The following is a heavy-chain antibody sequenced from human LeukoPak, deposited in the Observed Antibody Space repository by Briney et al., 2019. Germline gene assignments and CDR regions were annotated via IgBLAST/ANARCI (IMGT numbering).Heavy chain of an antibody. CDR3: ARPTEEMATINSYFHY. CDR2: MNPNSGNT. CDR1: GYTFTSYD. Sequence: ASVKVSCKASGYTFTSYDINWVRQATGQGLEWMGWMNPNSGNTGYAQKFQGRVTMTRNTSISTAYMELSSLRSEDTAVYYCARPTEEMATINSYFHYWGQGTLVTVSS. V-gene: IGHV1-8*01. J-gene: IGHJ4*02. D-gene: IGHD5-24*01.